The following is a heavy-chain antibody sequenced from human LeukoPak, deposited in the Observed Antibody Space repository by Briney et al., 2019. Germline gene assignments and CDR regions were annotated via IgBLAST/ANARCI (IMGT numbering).Heavy chain of an antibody. CDR3: GKEGGA. D-gene: IGHD3-16*01. J-gene: IGHJ5*02. CDR2: IGGRGGST. V-gene: IGHV3-23*01. CDR1: GFRFSDFT. Sequence: GGSLRLSCAACGFRFSDFTMTWVRQALGKGPEWVSAIGGRGGSTYYADSLGGRFTISRDNSKDMVYLQMNSLKVEDTATYYCGKEGGAWGQGTKVTVSS.